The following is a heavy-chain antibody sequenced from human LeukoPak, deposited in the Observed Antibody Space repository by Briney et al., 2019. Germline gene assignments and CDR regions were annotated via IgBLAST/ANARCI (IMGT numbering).Heavy chain of an antibody. V-gene: IGHV3-21*01. CDR1: GFTFSSYA. CDR2: ISSSSSYI. J-gene: IGHJ4*02. Sequence: GGSLRLSCAASGFTFSSYAMSWVRQAPGKGLEWVSSISSSSSYIYYADSVKGRFTISRDNAKNSLYLQMNSLRAEDTAVYYCARDLAGLWYGGRHPFDYWGQGTLVTVSS. D-gene: IGHD4-23*01. CDR3: ARDLAGLWYGGRHPFDY.